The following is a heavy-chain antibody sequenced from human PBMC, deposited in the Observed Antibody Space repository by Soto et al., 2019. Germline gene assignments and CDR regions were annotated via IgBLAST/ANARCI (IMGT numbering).Heavy chain of an antibody. CDR1: GGTFSSYA. D-gene: IGHD3-22*01. CDR2: IIPIFGTA. CDR3: ARGDGKTDSSGHSAFGPGY. J-gene: IGHJ4*02. Sequence: QVQLVQSGAEVKKPGSSVKVSCKASGGTFSSYAISWVRQAPGQGLEWMGGIIPIFGTANYAQKFQGRVTITADESTSTAYMELSSLRSEDTAVCYCARGDGKTDSSGHSAFGPGYWGQGTLVTVSS. V-gene: IGHV1-69*12.